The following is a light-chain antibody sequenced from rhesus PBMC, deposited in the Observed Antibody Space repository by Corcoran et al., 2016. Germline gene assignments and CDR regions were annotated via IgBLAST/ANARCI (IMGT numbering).Light chain of an antibody. CDR3: QHNYGTPFT. CDR2: KAS. Sequence: DIQMTQSPSSLSASVGDRVTITCRTSENVNNYLTWYQQKPGKAPKLLIYKASTLQSGVPSRFRGRGSGTDYTFTISSLQSEDVATYYCQHNYGTPFTFGPGTKLDIK. J-gene: IGKJ3*01. CDR1: ENVNNY. V-gene: IGKV1-74*01.